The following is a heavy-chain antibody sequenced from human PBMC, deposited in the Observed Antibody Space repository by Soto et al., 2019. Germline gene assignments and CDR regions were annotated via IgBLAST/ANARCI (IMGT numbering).Heavy chain of an antibody. Sequence: QVQLQESGPGLVKPSQTLSLTCTVSGDSISSGGYFWNWIRHHPGKGLEWIGYIFYSGTTFYNPSLKSRPSISVDTSNNPFSLKPTPGTAADKAVYFRARGRLRGRYLDFWGQGALVTVSS. CDR1: GDSISSGGYF. V-gene: IGHV4-31*03. CDR2: IFYSGTT. J-gene: IGHJ4*02. D-gene: IGHD4-17*01. CDR3: ARGRLRGRYLDF.